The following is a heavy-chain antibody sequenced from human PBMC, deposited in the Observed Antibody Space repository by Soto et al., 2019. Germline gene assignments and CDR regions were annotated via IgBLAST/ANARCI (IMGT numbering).Heavy chain of an antibody. CDR1: GGSISSGGYY. Sequence: QVQLQESCPGLVQPSQTLSRTCTVSGGSISSGGYYWSCIRQHPATGLEWIGHISYSGSTYYNTSLKSRVTIAVDTYRNQFSLIVNSVTAADPAVYYCARGVLHWGPGTLVTVSS. J-gene: IGHJ4*01. V-gene: IGHV4-31*03. CDR2: ISYSGST. CDR3: ARGVLH.